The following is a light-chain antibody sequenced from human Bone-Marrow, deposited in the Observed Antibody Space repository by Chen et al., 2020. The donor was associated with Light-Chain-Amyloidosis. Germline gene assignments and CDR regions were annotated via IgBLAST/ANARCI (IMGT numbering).Light chain of an antibody. CDR3: SSFTSSSSYV. V-gene: IGLV2-14*01. J-gene: IGLJ1*01. Sequence: GQSITISCTGTSGDVGTYNYVSWYKQHPGKAPKVMIYAVSNRPSGVSNRFSGSKSGNTASLTISGLQAEDEADYYCSSFTSSSSYVFGPGTKVTVL. CDR1: SGDVGTYNY. CDR2: AVS.